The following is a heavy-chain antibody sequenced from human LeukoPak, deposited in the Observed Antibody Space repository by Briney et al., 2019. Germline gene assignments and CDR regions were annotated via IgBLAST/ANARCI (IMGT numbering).Heavy chain of an antibody. D-gene: IGHD2-15*01. Sequence: PSETLSLTCTVSGGSISSYYWGWIRQPPGKGLEWIGSIYYSGSTYYNPSLKSRVTISVDTSKNQFSLKLSSVTAADTAVYYCARLGYCSGGSCFLGYYFDYWGQGTLVTVSS. CDR2: IYYSGST. CDR1: GGSISSYY. V-gene: IGHV4-39*01. J-gene: IGHJ4*02. CDR3: ARLGYCSGGSCFLGYYFDY.